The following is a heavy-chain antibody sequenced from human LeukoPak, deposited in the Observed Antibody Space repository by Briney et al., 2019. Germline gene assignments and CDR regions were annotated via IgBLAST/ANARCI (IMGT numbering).Heavy chain of an antibody. J-gene: IGHJ6*03. V-gene: IGHV4-39*01. D-gene: IGHD4-23*01. CDR3: AIYGANSEYYYYYYYMDA. CDR2: IYYSGNT. CDR1: GGSISSSNYY. Sequence: PSETLSLTCTVSGGSISSSNYYWGWIRQPPGKGLEWLGSIYYSGNTYYNPSHKSRVTISVGTSKNHFSLKLSSLTAADTAVYYCAIYGANSEYYYYYYYMDAWGKGATVTVSS.